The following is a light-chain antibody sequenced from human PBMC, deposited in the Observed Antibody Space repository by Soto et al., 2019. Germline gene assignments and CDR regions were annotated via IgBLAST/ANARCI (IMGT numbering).Light chain of an antibody. V-gene: IGKV1-9*01. CDR3: QQLNS. CDR1: QGISSY. J-gene: IGKJ3*01. Sequence: DIQLTQSPSFLSATVGVRVTITCRASQGISSYLAWYQQKPGKAPKLLIYAASTLQSGVPSRFSGSGSGTEFTLTISSLQPEDFATYYCQQLNSFGPGTKVDIK. CDR2: AAS.